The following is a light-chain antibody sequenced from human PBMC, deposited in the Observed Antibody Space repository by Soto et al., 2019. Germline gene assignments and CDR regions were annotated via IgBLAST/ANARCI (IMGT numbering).Light chain of an antibody. J-gene: IGLJ3*02. V-gene: IGLV1-44*01. CDR1: SSNIGSNT. Sequence: QSVLTQPPSASGTPGQRVTISCSGSSSNIGSNTVNWYQQLPGTAPKLLIYSNNQRPSGVPDRFPGSKSGTSASLAISGLRSEDEADYYCAAWDDSLSGPVFGGGTQLTVL. CDR2: SNN. CDR3: AAWDDSLSGPV.